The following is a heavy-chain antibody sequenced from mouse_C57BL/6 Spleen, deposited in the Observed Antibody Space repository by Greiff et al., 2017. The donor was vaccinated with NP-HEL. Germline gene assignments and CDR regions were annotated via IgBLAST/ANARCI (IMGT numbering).Heavy chain of an antibody. J-gene: IGHJ2*01. D-gene: IGHD1-1*02. CDR2: IDPSDSYT. CDR3: ARDLVFDY. CDR1: GYTFTSYW. Sequence: QVQLKQPGAELVMPGASVKLSCKASGYTFTSYWMHWVKQRPGQGLEWIGEIDPSDSYTNYNQKFKGKSTLTVDKSSSTAYMQLSSLTSEDSAVYYCARDLVFDYWGQGTTLTVSS. V-gene: IGHV1-69*01.